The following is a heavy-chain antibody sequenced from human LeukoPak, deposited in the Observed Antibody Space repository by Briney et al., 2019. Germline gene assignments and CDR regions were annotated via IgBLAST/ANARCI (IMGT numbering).Heavy chain of an antibody. CDR2: ISSSSYI. Sequence: GGSLRLSCAASGFTFSDHEMNWVRQAPGKGLEWVSSISSSSYIYYADSVKGRFTISRDNAKNSLYLQMNSLRAEDTAVYYCARDYGSGSYPPYFDYWGQGTLVTVSS. CDR1: GFTFSDHE. V-gene: IGHV3-69-1*01. J-gene: IGHJ4*02. D-gene: IGHD3-10*01. CDR3: ARDYGSGSYPPYFDY.